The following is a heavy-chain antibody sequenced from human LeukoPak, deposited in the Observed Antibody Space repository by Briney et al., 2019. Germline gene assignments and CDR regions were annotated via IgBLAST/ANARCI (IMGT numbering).Heavy chain of an antibody. V-gene: IGHV4-59*01. CDR2: IYYSGST. D-gene: IGHD6-19*01. CDR1: GGSISSYY. J-gene: IGHJ4*02. CDR3: ARRAAVADSFDY. Sequence: PETLSLTCTVSGGSISSYYWSWIRQPPGKGLEWIGYIYYSGSTNYNPSLKSRVTISVDTSKNQFSLKLSSVTAADTAVYYCARRAAVADSFDYWGQGTLVTASS.